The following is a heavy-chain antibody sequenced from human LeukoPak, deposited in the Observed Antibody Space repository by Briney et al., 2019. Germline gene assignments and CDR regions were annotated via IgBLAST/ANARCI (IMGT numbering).Heavy chain of an antibody. CDR3: ASTTDYGDPYYFDY. CDR2: ISSSSSYI. D-gene: IGHD4-17*01. J-gene: IGHJ4*02. Sequence: PGGSLRLSCAASGFTFSSYSMNSVRHAPGKGLEWVSSISSSSSYIYYADSVKGRFTISRDNAKNSLYLQMNSLRAEDTAVYYCASTTDYGDPYYFDYWGQGTLVTVS. CDR1: GFTFSSYS. V-gene: IGHV3-21*01.